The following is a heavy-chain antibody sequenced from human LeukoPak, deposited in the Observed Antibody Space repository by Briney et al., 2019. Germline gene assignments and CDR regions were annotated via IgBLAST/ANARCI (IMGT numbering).Heavy chain of an antibody. CDR3: AGASPDGFYDY. CDR2: ITNNGGYT. J-gene: IGHJ4*02. V-gene: IGHV3-64*01. Sequence: GRSLRLSCAASGFSFSSSAMHRVRQAPGKGLEYVSAITNNGGYTYYANSVKGRFTISRDNSKNTLYLQMGSLRTEDTAVYYCAGASPDGFYDYWGQGTLVTVSS. D-gene: IGHD3-22*01. CDR1: GFSFSSSA.